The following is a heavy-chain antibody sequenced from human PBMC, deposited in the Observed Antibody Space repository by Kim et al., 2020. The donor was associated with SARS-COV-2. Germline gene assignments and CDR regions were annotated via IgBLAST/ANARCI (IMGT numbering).Heavy chain of an antibody. Sequence: VNGQLTISRDNARNSLYLRMNSLRAEDTAVYYCARGISGSGVYYFDYWGRGTLVTVSS. CDR3: ARGISGSGVYYFDY. D-gene: IGHD3-10*01. V-gene: IGHV3-11*06. J-gene: IGHJ4*02.